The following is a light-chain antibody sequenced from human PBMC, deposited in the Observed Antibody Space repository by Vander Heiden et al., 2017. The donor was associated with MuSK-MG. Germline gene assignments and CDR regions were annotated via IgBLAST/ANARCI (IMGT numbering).Light chain of an antibody. CDR1: QSIGSW. Sequence: DIQMTQSPSTLSASVGDRVTITCRASQSIGSWLAWYQQRPGKAPSLLIYKASSLQTGVPSRFSGSGSETEFTLTISSLQPDDFATFYCQQYKSHPWTFGQGTKVDIK. V-gene: IGKV1-5*03. CDR2: KAS. J-gene: IGKJ1*01. CDR3: QQYKSHPWT.